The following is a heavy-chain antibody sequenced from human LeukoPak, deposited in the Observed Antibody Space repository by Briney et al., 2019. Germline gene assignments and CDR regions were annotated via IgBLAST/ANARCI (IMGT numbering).Heavy chain of an antibody. Sequence: PGGSLRLSCAASGFTFSSYSMNWVRPAPGKGLEWVSYISSSSTTIYYADSVKGRFTISRDNAKNSLYLQMNSLRAEDTAVYYCARVLHKRNYDSSTYYGYWGQGTLVTVSS. CDR3: ARVLHKRNYDSSTYYGY. D-gene: IGHD3-22*01. V-gene: IGHV3-48*01. J-gene: IGHJ4*02. CDR1: GFTFSSYS. CDR2: ISSSSTTI.